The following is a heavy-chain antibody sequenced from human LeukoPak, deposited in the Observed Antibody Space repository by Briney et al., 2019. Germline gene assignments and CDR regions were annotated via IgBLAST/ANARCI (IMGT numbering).Heavy chain of an antibody. Sequence: PGGSLRLSCAASGFIFSNYAMSWVRQAPGKGLEWVSAIGGRDGGTYYADSVKGRFTVSRDDPKNTLYLQMNTLRVEDTAVYYCAKEYRSPGPFDYWGQGTLVTVSS. V-gene: IGHV3-23*01. J-gene: IGHJ4*02. CDR1: GFIFSNYA. CDR2: IGGRDGGT. D-gene: IGHD6-19*01. CDR3: AKEYRSPGPFDY.